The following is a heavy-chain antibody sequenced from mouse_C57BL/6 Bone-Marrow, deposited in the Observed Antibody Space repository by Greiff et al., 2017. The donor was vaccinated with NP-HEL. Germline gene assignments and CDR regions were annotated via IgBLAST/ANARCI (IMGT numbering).Heavy chain of an antibody. CDR1: GYTFTSYW. D-gene: IGHD2-4*01. CDR3: ACYDYDAWYFDV. V-gene: IGHV1-55*01. CDR2: IYPGSGST. Sequence: QVQLQQPGAELVKPGASVKMSCKASGYTFTSYWITWVKQRPGQGLEWIGDIYPGSGSTNYNEKFKSKATLTVDTSSSTAYMQLSSLTSEDSAVYYCACYDYDAWYFDVWGTGTTVTVSS. J-gene: IGHJ1*03.